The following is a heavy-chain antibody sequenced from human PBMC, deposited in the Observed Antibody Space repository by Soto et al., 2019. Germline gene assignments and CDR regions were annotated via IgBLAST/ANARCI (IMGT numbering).Heavy chain of an antibody. CDR1: GFTFSSYG. Sequence: PGRSLRLSCAASGFTFSSYGMHWVRQAPGKGLEWVAVIWYDGSNKYYADSVKGRFTISRDNSKNTLYLQMNSLRAEDTAVYYCARAVAGTASYYFDYWGQGTLVTVSS. J-gene: IGHJ4*02. CDR3: ARAVAGTASYYFDY. CDR2: IWYDGSNK. D-gene: IGHD6-19*01. V-gene: IGHV3-33*01.